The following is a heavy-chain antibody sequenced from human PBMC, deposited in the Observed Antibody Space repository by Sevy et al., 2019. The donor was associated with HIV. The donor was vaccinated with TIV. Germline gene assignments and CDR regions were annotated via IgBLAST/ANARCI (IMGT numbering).Heavy chain of an antibody. D-gene: IGHD2-8*01. CDR1: GFTFSKYS. CDR3: AREGCTKPHDY. CDR2: LSFGCGEI. Sequence: GGSLRLSCAASGFTFSKYSMSWVRQPPGKGLEGVSTLSFGCGEINHADSVKGRFTISRANSKNSLYLQMNNLRAEDTAVYYCAREGCTKPHDYWGQGTLVTVSS. V-gene: IGHV3-23*01. J-gene: IGHJ4*02.